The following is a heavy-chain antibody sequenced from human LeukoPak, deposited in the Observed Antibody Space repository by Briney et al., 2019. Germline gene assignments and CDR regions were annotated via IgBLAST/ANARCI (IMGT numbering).Heavy chain of an antibody. J-gene: IGHJ6*03. D-gene: IGHD1-14*01. CDR3: AKTPDYYFYYMDV. CDR2: ISDRGGST. V-gene: IGHV3-23*01. Sequence: GGSLRLSCVVSGITLSNYGMSWVRQAPGKGLEWVSGISDRGGSTNYADSVKGRFTIFRDNSKNTLYLQMNSLRAEDTAVYYCAKTPDYYFYYMDVWGKGTTVTVSS. CDR1: GITLSNYG.